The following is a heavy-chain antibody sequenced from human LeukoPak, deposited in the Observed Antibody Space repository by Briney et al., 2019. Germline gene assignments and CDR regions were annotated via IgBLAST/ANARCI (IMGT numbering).Heavy chain of an antibody. V-gene: IGHV3-15*01. D-gene: IGHD1-26*01. CDR3: TADPYVGVHFDY. J-gene: IGHJ4*02. CDR2: IKTNTGGGTA. CDR1: GFTFSNAW. Sequence: GGSLRLSCAASGFTFSNAWMSWVRQAPGKGLEWVGRIKTNTGGGTADYAAPVKGRFTISRDDSKNTLYLQMNSLKTEDTAVYYCTADPYVGVHFDYWGQGTLVTVAS.